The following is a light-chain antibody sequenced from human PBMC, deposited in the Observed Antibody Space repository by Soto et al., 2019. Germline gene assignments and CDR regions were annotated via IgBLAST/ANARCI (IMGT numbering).Light chain of an antibody. Sequence: DIQMAQSPSSLSASVGDRVTITCRASQHINNYLAWYQQRPGKAPKLLIYAASTLQSGVPSRFSGGGSGTDFTRTISSLQPEDVATYYCQKYNNGPPATFGPGTKV. V-gene: IGKV1-27*01. CDR1: QHINNY. J-gene: IGKJ3*01. CDR3: QKYNNGPPAT. CDR2: AAS.